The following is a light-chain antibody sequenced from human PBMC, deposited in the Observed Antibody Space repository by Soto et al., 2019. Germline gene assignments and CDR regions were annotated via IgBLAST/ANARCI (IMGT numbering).Light chain of an antibody. Sequence: DIQMTQSPSTLSASVGDRVTITCRASQSISSWLAWYQQKPGKAPKLLIYDASIFESAVPSRFSGSGSGTEFAPTISSLQPDDFATYYCQQYDSYPLTFGGGTKVDIK. CDR1: QSISSW. CDR3: QQYDSYPLT. V-gene: IGKV1-5*01. CDR2: DAS. J-gene: IGKJ4*01.